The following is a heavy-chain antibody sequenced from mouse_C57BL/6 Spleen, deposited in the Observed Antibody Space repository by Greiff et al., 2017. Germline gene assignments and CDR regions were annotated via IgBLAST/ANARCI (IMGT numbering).Heavy chain of an antibody. CDR2: INPNNGGT. CDR3: ANFVPHTYYLDY. J-gene: IGHJ2*01. Sequence: VQLQQSGPELVKPGASVKMSCKASGYTFTDYDMHWVKQSPGKSLEWIGYINPNNGGTSYNQKFKGKATLTVDKSSSTAYMELRSLKSEDSAVYYWANFVPHTYYLDYWGQGTTLTVSS. CDR1: GYTFTDYD. V-gene: IGHV1-22*01.